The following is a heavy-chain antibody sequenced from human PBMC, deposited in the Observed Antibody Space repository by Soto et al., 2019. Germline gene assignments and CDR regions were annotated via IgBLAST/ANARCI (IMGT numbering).Heavy chain of an antibody. Sequence: SGTLSLTCTVSGGSISSYYWSWIRQPPGKGLEWIGYIYYSGSTNYNPSLKSRVTISVDTSKNQFSLKLSSVTAAATAVYYCARLSNSTIVRGVISPSRSPYYYYYSYMDIWGKETTVTVFS. J-gene: IGHJ6*03. D-gene: IGHD3-10*01. V-gene: IGHV4-59*08. CDR1: GGSISSYY. CDR2: IYYSGST. CDR3: ARLSNSTIVRGVISPSRSPYYYYYSYMDI.